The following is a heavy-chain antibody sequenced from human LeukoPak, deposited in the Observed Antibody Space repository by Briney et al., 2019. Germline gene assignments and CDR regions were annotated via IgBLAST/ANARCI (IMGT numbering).Heavy chain of an antibody. Sequence: SETLSLTCAVYGGSFSGYYWSWIRLPPGKGLEWIGEINHSGSTNYNPSLKSRVTISVDTSKNQFSLKLSSVTAADTAVYYCARDGYNWGYFDYWGQGTLVTVFS. V-gene: IGHV4-34*01. J-gene: IGHJ4*02. CDR2: INHSGST. D-gene: IGHD5-24*01. CDR3: ARDGYNWGYFDY. CDR1: GGSFSGYY.